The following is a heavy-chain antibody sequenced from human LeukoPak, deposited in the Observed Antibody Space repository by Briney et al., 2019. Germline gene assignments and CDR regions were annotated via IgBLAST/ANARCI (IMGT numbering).Heavy chain of an antibody. CDR3: ARPGSHYSIDV. V-gene: IGHV3-11*01. CDR1: GFTFSDYY. J-gene: IGHJ6*02. CDR2: ISSSGTII. D-gene: IGHD2-15*01. Sequence: PGGSLRLSCAASGFTFSDYYMSWIRQAPGKGLEWVSYISSSGTIIYYADSMKGRFTISRDNAKNSLYLQINSLRAEDTAVYYCARPGSHYSIDVWGQGTTVTVSS.